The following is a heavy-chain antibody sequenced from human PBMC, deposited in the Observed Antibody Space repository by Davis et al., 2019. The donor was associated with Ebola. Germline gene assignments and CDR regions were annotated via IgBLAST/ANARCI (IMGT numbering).Heavy chain of an antibody. CDR3: ARQCSRTSCFDY. J-gene: IGHJ4*02. Sequence: PGGSLRLSCAASGFTFSSYWMHWVRQAPGKGLVWVSRINSDGSSTGYVDSVKGRFTISRDNAKNTLYLQMNSLRAEDTAVYYCARQCSRTSCFDYWGQGTLVTVSS. V-gene: IGHV3-74*01. CDR1: GFTFSSYW. CDR2: INSDGSST. D-gene: IGHD2-2*01.